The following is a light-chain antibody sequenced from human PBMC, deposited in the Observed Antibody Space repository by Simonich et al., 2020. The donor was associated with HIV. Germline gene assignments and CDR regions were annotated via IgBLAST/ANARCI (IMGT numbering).Light chain of an antibody. CDR1: QSVSSN. Sequence: MTQSPATLSVSPGERATLSCRANQSVSSNLAWYQQEPGKAPKLLIYGASTLQSGVPSRFSGSGSGTDFTLTISRLQSEDFATYYCQQYYSDPPTFGPGTKVDIK. V-gene: IGKV1-8*01. CDR3: QQYYSDPPT. CDR2: GAS. J-gene: IGKJ3*01.